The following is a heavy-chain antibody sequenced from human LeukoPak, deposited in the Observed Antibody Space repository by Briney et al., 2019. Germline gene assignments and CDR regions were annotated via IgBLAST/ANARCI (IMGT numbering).Heavy chain of an antibody. CDR3: AKDGGLWVSAHWGDS. CDR2: ISGSGGST. J-gene: IGHJ4*02. D-gene: IGHD7-27*01. CDR1: GFTFSRDA. V-gene: IGHV3-23*01. Sequence: GGSLRLSCAASGFTFSRDAMSWVRQAPGKGLEWVSAISGSGGSTYYADSVKGRFTISRDDSKNTLYLQMNSLRAEDTAVYYCAKDGGLWVSAHWGDSWGRGTLVTVSS.